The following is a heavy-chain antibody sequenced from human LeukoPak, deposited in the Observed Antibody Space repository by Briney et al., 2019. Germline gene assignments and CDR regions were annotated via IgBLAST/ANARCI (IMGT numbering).Heavy chain of an antibody. D-gene: IGHD6-25*01. CDR1: GFTFSSYA. CDR2: ISYDGSNK. CDR3: ARGHIAADY. J-gene: IGHJ4*02. V-gene: IGHV3-30-3*01. Sequence: GGSLRLSCAASGFTFSSYAMHWVRQAPGKGLEWVAVISYDGSNKYCADSVKGRFTISRDNSKNTLYLQMNSLRAEDTAVYYCARGHIAADYWGQGTLVTVSS.